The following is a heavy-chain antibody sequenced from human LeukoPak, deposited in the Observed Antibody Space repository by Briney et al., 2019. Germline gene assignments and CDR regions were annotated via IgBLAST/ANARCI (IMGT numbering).Heavy chain of an antibody. J-gene: IGHJ4*02. Sequence: GASVKVSCKASGYTFTGYNMHWVRQAPGQGLEWMGWSNPNNGGTNYAQTSPGRVTITSDTSISTAYTELSRLRSDDTAAYYCARDLRGVRGVINYWGQGTLVTVSS. CDR1: GYTFTGYN. V-gene: IGHV1-2*02. D-gene: IGHD3-10*01. CDR2: SNPNNGGT. CDR3: ARDLRGVRGVINY.